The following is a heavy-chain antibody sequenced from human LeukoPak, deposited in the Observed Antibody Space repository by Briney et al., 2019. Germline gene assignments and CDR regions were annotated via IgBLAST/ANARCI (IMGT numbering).Heavy chain of an antibody. D-gene: IGHD6-19*01. CDR2: ISSSSSYI. Sequence: GGSLRLSCAASGFTFSSYSMNWVRQAPGKGLEWVSSISSSSSYIYYADSVKGRFTISRDNAKNSLYLQMNSLRAEDTALYYCARHESGSSGWLAAVSNFDYWGQGTLVTVSS. CDR1: GFTFSSYS. V-gene: IGHV3-21*04. J-gene: IGHJ4*01. CDR3: ARHESGSSGWLAAVSNFDY.